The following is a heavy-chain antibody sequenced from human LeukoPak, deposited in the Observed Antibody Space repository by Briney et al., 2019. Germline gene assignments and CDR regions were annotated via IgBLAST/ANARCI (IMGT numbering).Heavy chain of an antibody. CDR2: INPNSGGT. CDR3: AIIMITFGGVPHYFDY. CDR1: GYTFTGYY. J-gene: IGHJ4*02. Sequence: GASVKVSCKASGYTFTGYYMHWVRQAPGQGLEWMGRINPNSGGTNYAQKFQGRVTMTRDTSISTAYMELSMLRSDDTAVYYCAIIMITFGGVPHYFDYWGQGTLVTVSS. D-gene: IGHD3-16*01. V-gene: IGHV1-2*06.